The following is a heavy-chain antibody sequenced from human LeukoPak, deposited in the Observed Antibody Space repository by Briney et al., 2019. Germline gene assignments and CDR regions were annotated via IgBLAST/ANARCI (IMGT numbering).Heavy chain of an antibody. V-gene: IGHV3-23*01. J-gene: IGHJ3*02. D-gene: IGHD2-15*01. Sequence: PGGSLRLSCAASGFTFSSFAISRGGQAPGKGLGWVSAISGCGGSSYYPDSVKGRFTISRDNSKTTRYLQMNSLRADDTAVYYCAKVNAPCGGSCYTRVYAFDIWGQGTMVTVSS. CDR3: AKVNAPCGGSCYTRVYAFDI. CDR1: GFTFSSFA. CDR2: ISGCGGSS.